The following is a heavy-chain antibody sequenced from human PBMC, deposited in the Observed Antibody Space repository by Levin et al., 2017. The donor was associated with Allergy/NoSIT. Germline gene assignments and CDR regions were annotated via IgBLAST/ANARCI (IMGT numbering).Heavy chain of an antibody. D-gene: IGHD2-2*01. Sequence: GESLKISCKASGYTFKNYGISWVRQAPGQGLEWMGWISTHNGNTNYAQSFQGRVTMTTDTSTSTADMELRSLISDDTAVYCCARFVVTPVSYFYMDVWGKGTTVTVSS. CDR3: ARFVVTPVSYFYMDV. V-gene: IGHV1-18*01. CDR2: ISTHNGNT. CDR1: GYTFKNYG. J-gene: IGHJ6*03.